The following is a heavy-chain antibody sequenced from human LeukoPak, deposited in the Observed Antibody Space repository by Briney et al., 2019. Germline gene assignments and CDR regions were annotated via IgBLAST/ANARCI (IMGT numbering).Heavy chain of an antibody. Sequence: GGSLRLSCAASEFSVGSNYMTWVRQAPGKGLEWVSLIYSGGSTYYADSVKGRFTISRDNSKNTLCLQMNSLRSEDTAVYYCARVRRFGTGYYFDYWGQGTLVTVSS. D-gene: IGHD1/OR15-1a*01. V-gene: IGHV3-53*05. CDR3: ARVRRFGTGYYFDY. CDR2: IYSGGST. J-gene: IGHJ4*02. CDR1: EFSVGSNY.